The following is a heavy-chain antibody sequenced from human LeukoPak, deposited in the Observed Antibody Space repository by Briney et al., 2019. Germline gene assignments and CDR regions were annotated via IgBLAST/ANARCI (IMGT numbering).Heavy chain of an antibody. CDR3: AKVETSGGANCYALDY. CDR2: ISGSGGST. CDR1: GFTFSSCA. D-gene: IGHD2-2*01. J-gene: IGHJ4*02. Sequence: GGSLRLSCTASGFTFSSCAMTWVRQAPGKGLQWVSPISGSGGSTYYADSVKGRFTISRDDSQNTLYLQMNSLSAEDTAVYYCAKVETSGGANCYALDYWGQGTRVTVSS. V-gene: IGHV3-23*01.